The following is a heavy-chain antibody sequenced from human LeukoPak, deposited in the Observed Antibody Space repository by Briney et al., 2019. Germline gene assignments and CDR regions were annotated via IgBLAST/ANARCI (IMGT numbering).Heavy chain of an antibody. V-gene: IGHV3-23*01. Sequence: GGSLRLSCAASGFTFSSYAMSWVRQAPGKGLEWVSAISGSGGSTYYADSVKGRFTISRDNAKNSLYLQMNSLRAEDTAVYYCARDPDLRTKIAVAGDYWGQGTLVTVSS. CDR3: ARDPDLRTKIAVAGDY. D-gene: IGHD6-19*01. J-gene: IGHJ4*02. CDR1: GFTFSSYA. CDR2: ISGSGGST.